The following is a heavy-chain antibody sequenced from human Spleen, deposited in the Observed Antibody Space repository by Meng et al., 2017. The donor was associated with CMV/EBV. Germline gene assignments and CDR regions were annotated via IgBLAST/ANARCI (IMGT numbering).Heavy chain of an antibody. CDR3: ARENLYSSGRRWFDP. D-gene: IGHD6-19*01. CDR2: TYYRSKWYN. J-gene: IGHJ5*02. CDR1: GSSNSAA. V-gene: IGHV6-1*01. Sequence: GSSNSAAWNWIRQSPSRGLEWLGRTYYRSKWYNDYAVSVKSRITINPDTSKNQFSLQLNSVTPEDTAVYYCARENLYSSGRRWFDPWGQGTLVTVSS.